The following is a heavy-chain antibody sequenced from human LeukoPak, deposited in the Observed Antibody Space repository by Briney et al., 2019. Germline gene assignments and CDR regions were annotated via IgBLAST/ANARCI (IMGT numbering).Heavy chain of an antibody. D-gene: IGHD2-15*01. Sequence: SETLSLTCTVSGGSISSSSYYWGWIRQPPGKGLEWIGSIYRSGSTNYNPSLKSRVTISVDKSKNQFSLKLSSVTAADTAVYYCARGSQRVVVVAAAQDAFDIWGQGTMVTVSS. CDR3: ARGSQRVVVVAAAQDAFDI. CDR1: GGSISSSSYY. V-gene: IGHV4-39*07. CDR2: IYRSGST. J-gene: IGHJ3*02.